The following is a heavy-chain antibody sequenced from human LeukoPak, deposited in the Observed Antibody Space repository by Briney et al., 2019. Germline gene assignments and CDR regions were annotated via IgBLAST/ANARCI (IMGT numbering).Heavy chain of an antibody. CDR2: IIPIFGTP. D-gene: IGHD3-10*01. J-gene: IGHJ6*03. CDR3: ARDLTDHYYGRDYYYYMDV. CDR1: GGTFSSYI. Sequence: ASVKVSCKASGGTFSSYIITWVRQAPGQGLEWMGRIIPIFGTPDYAQKFQGRVTITADESTSTAYMELSSLRSEDTAVYYCARDLTDHYYGRDYYYYMDVWGKGTTVTISS. V-gene: IGHV1-69*13.